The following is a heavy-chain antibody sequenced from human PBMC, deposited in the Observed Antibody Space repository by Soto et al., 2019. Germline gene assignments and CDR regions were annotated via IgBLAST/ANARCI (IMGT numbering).Heavy chain of an antibody. D-gene: IGHD3-3*01. CDR2: IKSKTDGGTT. CDR1: GFTFSNAW. CDR3: TTGSNYDFWSGYYYYYYYGMDV. V-gene: IGHV3-15*07. J-gene: IGHJ6*02. Sequence: GGSLRLSCAASGFTFSNAWMSWVRQAPGKGLEWVGRIKSKTDGGTTDYAAPVKGRFTISRDDSKNTLYLQMNSLKTEDTAVYYCTTGSNYDFWSGYYYYYYYGMDVWGQGTTVTVSS.